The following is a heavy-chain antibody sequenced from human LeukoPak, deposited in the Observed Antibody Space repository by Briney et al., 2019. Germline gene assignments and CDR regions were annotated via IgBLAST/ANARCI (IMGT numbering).Heavy chain of an antibody. V-gene: IGHV1-18*01. J-gene: IGHJ4*02. CDR3: ARDHSSSCQLFDY. CDR1: GYTFTTYG. Sequence: ASVKVSCKASGYTFTTYGIIWVRQAPGQGLEWMGWISANNGNTNYAQTLQGRVTMTTDTSTSTAYMELRSLRSDDTAVYYCARDHSSSCQLFDYWGQGTLVTVSS. CDR2: ISANNGNT. D-gene: IGHD6-13*01.